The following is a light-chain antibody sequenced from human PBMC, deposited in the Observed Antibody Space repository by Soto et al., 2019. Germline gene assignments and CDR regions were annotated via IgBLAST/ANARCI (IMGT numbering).Light chain of an antibody. J-gene: IGLJ3*02. CDR2: NNH. V-gene: IGLV1-44*01. CDR3: AAWDASLSCWV. Sequence: QSVLTQPPSASGTPGQRITISCSGSSSNIGSHTVNWHQQVPGTAPKLLIYNNHQRPSGVPDRFSASKSGSSASLDVSGLRSEDGADYFCAAWDASLSCWVFGGGTKLTVL. CDR1: SSNIGSHT.